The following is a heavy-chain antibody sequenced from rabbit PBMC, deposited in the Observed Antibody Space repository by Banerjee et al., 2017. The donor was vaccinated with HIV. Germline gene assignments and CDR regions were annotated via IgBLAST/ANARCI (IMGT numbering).Heavy chain of an antibody. D-gene: IGHD7-1*01. Sequence: QQQLEESGGGLVKPGGTLTLTCKASGFDFSSSYYMCWVRQAPGKGLEWIGCIYVGSSGSTYYASWAKGRFTISKTSSTTVTLQMTSLTAADTATYFCARSGAGYAGYGDEDTRLDLWGPGTLVTVS. CDR3: ARSGAGYAGYGDEDTRLDL. CDR1: GFDFSSSYY. J-gene: IGHJ3*01. V-gene: IGHV1S45*01. CDR2: IYVGSSGST.